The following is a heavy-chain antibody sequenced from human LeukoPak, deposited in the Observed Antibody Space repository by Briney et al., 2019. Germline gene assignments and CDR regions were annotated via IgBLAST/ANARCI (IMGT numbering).Heavy chain of an antibody. CDR2: IYYSGST. J-gene: IGHJ4*02. CDR3: ASLASSGWSHCDY. V-gene: IGHV4-59*08. CDR1: GGSISGYY. Sequence: SETLSLTCTASGGSISGYYWSWIRQPPGKGPEWIGYIYYSGSTNYNPSLKSRVTISVDTSKNQFSLKMNSVTAADTAVYYCASLASSGWSHCDYWGQGTLVTVSS. D-gene: IGHD6-19*01.